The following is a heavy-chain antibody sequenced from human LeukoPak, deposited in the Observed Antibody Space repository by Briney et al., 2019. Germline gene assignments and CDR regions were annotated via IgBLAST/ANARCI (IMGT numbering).Heavy chain of an antibody. CDR3: ARHEWRRRSTIDP. D-gene: IGHD6-13*01. V-gene: IGHV4-34*01. Sequence: PSETLSLTCAVYGGSFSGYYWSWLRQPPGKGLEWIGEINHSGSTNYNPSLKSRVTISVDTSKNQFSLKLSSVTAADTAVYYCARHEWRRRSTIDPWGQGTLVTVSS. CDR2: INHSGST. J-gene: IGHJ5*02. CDR1: GGSFSGYY.